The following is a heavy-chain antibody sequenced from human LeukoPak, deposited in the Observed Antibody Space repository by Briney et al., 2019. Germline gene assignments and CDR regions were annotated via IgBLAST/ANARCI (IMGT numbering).Heavy chain of an antibody. V-gene: IGHV1-46*01. D-gene: IGHD3-9*01. J-gene: IGHJ5*02. CDR2: INPSGGST. Sequence: GASVKVSCKASGYTFTSYYMHWVRQTPGQGLEWMGIINPSGGSTSYAQKFQGRVTMTRDTSTSTVYMELSSLRSEDTAVYYCARGHYDILTGPNNWFDPWDQGTLVTVSS. CDR3: ARGHYDILTGPNNWFDP. CDR1: GYTFTSYY.